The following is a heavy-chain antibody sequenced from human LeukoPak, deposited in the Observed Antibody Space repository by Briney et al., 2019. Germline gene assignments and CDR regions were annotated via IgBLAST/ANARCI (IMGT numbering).Heavy chain of an antibody. CDR3: ARDQGIYNHRITDS. J-gene: IGHJ4*02. V-gene: IGHV1-18*01. Sequence: GASVKVSCKASGYTFSSYGISWVRQAPGQGLEWMGWISAYNGNTNFAQEFQGRVTMTTDTSTSTASMELRSLRSDDTAVYYCARDQGIYNHRITDSWGQGTLVTVSS. CDR2: ISAYNGNT. D-gene: IGHD1-14*01. CDR1: GYTFSSYG.